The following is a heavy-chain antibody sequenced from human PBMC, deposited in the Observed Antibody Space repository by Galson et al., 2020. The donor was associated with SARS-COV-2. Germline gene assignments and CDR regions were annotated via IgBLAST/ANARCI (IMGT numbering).Heavy chain of an antibody. CDR2: IVVGSGTT. J-gene: IGHJ4*02. Sequence: SVKVSCKTSGFTFTSSAVQWVRQARGQRPEWIGWIVVGSGTTNYAQKFQERVTITRDMSTSTAYMELSSLRYEETAVYYCAAFVARPVYWGQGTLVAVSS. D-gene: IGHD6-6*01. CDR1: GFTFTSSA. V-gene: IGHV1-58*01. CDR3: AAFVARPVY.